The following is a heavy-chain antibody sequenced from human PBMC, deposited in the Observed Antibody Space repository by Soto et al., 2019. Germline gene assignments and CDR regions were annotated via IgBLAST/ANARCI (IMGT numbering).Heavy chain of an antibody. CDR1: GFTFSNYD. Sequence: PGGSLRLSCAASGFTFSNYDMNWVRQTTGKGLEWVSAIDIAGATYYPDSVKGRFTISREKAKNSLYLQMNSLRADDTAVYYCARAARWLQSRYFDLWGRGTLVTVSS. J-gene: IGHJ2*01. D-gene: IGHD5-12*01. CDR3: ARAARWLQSRYFDL. V-gene: IGHV3-13*01. CDR2: IDIAGAT.